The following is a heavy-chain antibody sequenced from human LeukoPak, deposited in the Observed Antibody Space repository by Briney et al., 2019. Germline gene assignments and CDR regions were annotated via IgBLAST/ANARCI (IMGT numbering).Heavy chain of an antibody. J-gene: IGHJ4*02. V-gene: IGHV3-21*01. Sequence: GGSLRLSCAASGFTLSSYRMNWVRQAPGKGLEWVSSISSSSSYIYYADSVKGRFTISRDNAKNSLYLQMNSLRAEDTAVYYCASASTVSSPYWGQGTLVTVSS. CDR3: ASASTVSSPY. CDR1: GFTLSSYR. D-gene: IGHD4-17*01. CDR2: ISSSSSYI.